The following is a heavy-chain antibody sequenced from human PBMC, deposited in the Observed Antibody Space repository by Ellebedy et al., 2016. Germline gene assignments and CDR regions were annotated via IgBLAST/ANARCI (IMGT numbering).Heavy chain of an antibody. V-gene: IGHV4-34*01. J-gene: IGHJ6*02. D-gene: IGHD3-22*01. CDR2: INHSGST. CDR1: GGSFSGYY. Sequence: SETLSLTXAVYGGSFSGYYWSWIRQPPGKGLEWIGEINHSGSTNYNPSLKSRVTISVDTSKNQFSLKLSSVTAADTAVYYCARWGDSSGSDGYYGMDVWGQGTTVTVSS. CDR3: ARWGDSSGSDGYYGMDV.